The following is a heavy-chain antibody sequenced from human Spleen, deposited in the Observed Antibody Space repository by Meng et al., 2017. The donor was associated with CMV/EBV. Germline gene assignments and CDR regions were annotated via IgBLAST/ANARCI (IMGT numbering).Heavy chain of an antibody. V-gene: IGHV3-33*06. CDR1: GFAFSFYG. CDR2: IWYDGSQK. J-gene: IGHJ4*02. D-gene: IGHD2/OR15-2a*01. Sequence: SLRVSCAASGFAFSFYGMHWVRQAPGKGLEWVAVIWYDGSQKFYADSVKGRFTISRDNSKNTLYLQMDGLRAEDTATYYCAKDQVLLEWGRGTLVTVSS. CDR3: AKDQVLLE.